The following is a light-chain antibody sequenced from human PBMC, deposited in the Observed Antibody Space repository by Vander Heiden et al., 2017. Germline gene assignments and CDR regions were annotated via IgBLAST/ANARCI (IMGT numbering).Light chain of an antibody. CDR3: CSYAGSYTWV. V-gene: IGLV2-11*01. CDR1: SSDVGAYDY. CDR2: DVT. J-gene: IGLJ3*02. Sequence: QSVLTQPRPVSGSPGQSVTISCSGTSSDVGAYDYVSWYQQHPGKAPKLLIYDVTKWPSGVPDRFSGSKSGNTATLTISGLLTEDEADYYCCSYAGSYTWVFGGGTKVTVL.